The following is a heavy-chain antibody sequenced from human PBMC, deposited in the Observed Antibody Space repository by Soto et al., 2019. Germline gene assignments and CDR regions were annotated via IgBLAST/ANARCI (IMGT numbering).Heavy chain of an antibody. CDR3: AKDRSTIFGVVTYYFDY. V-gene: IGHV3-30*18. D-gene: IGHD3-3*01. J-gene: IGHJ4*02. CDR2: LSYDGSHN. Sequence: QVQLVESGGGVVQPGRSLRLSCAASGFTFSGYAMHWVRQTPDKGLEWVAFLSYDGSHNYYADSVKGRFTISRDNSKNTLYLQMNSLRVEDTAVYYCAKDRSTIFGVVTYYFDYWGQGTLVTVSS. CDR1: GFTFSGYA.